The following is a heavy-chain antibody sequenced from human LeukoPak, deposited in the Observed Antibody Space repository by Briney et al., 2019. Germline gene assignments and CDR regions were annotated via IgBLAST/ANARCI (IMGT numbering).Heavy chain of an antibody. CDR3: ARTRATMRGFDY. J-gene: IGHJ4*02. V-gene: IGHV2-70*04. CDR1: GFSLRTRGMR. D-gene: IGHD5-12*01. Sequence: SGPALVNPPQTLTLTCTFSGFSLRTRGMRVSWIRQPPGKALEWLARIDWDDDKFYSTSLKTRLTISKDTSKNQVVLTMTNMDPVDTATYYCARTRATMRGFDYWGQGTLVTVSS. CDR2: IDWDDDK.